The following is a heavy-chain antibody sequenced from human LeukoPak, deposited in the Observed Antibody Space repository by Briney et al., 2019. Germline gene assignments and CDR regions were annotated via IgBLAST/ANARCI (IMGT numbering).Heavy chain of an antibody. J-gene: IGHJ6*03. D-gene: IGHD3-10*01. Sequence: SETLSLTCNVSGYSISSGYYWGWIRQPPGKGLEWIGYIYYSGSTNYNPSLKSRVTISVDTSKNQCSLKLSSVTAADTAVYYCARFRLGREYYYMDVWGKGTTVTVSS. CDR3: ARFRLGREYYYMDV. CDR2: IYYSGST. CDR1: GYSISSGYY. V-gene: IGHV4-61*01.